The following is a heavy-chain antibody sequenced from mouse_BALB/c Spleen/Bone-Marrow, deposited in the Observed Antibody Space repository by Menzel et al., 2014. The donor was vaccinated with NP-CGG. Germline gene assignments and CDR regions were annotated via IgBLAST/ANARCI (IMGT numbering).Heavy chain of an antibody. CDR3: ASYYYGRAWFAY. J-gene: IGHJ3*01. Sequence: VHVKQSGAELVKPGASVKLSRTASGFNIKDTYMHWVKQRPEQGLEWIGRIDPANGNTKYDPKFQGKATITADTSSNTAYLQLSSLTSEDTAVYYCASYYYGRAWFAYWGQGTLVTVSA. CDR2: IDPANGNT. CDR1: GFNIKDTY. D-gene: IGHD1-1*01. V-gene: IGHV14-3*02.